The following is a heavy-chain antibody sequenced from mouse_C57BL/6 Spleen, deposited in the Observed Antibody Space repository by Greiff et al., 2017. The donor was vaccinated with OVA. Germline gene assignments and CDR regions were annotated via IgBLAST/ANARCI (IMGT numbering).Heavy chain of an antibody. D-gene: IGHD4-1*01. V-gene: IGHV1-55*01. Sequence: QVQLQQPGAELVKPGASVKMSCKASGYTFTRYWITWVKQRLGQGLERIGDLSPGSGSTNYIEKFKSKATLTVDTSSSTAYMQLSSLTSNDSAVYYCARAGADYYAMDYWGQGTSVTVSS. CDR2: LSPGSGST. CDR3: ARAGADYYAMDY. J-gene: IGHJ4*01. CDR1: GYTFTRYW.